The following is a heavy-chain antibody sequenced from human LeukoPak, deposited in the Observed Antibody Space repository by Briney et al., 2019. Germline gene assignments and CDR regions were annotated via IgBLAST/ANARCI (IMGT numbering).Heavy chain of an antibody. J-gene: IGHJ4*02. CDR3: AREATIFTDY. V-gene: IGHV3-48*03. CDR2: ISSSGSII. D-gene: IGHD3-3*01. CDR1: GFTFGRYE. Sequence: GGSLRLSCAASGFTFGRYEMNWVGQAEGKGVEWVSYISSSGSIIHYADSVKGRFTIHRENAKNSLYLQVNRQRAEDTAVYYCAREATIFTDYWGQGTLVTVSS.